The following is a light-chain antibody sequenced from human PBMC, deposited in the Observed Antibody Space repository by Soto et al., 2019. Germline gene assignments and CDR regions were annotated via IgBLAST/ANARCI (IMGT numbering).Light chain of an antibody. CDR3: QQYGTSPWT. Sequence: EIVLTQSPGTLSLFAGERATLSCRATQSVSSNYLAWYQQKPGQAPRLPIYIASRRATGIPDRFSGSGSGTDFTLTISRLEPEDFAVYYCQQYGTSPWTFGQGTKVEIK. V-gene: IGKV3-20*01. J-gene: IGKJ1*01. CDR1: QSVSSNY. CDR2: IAS.